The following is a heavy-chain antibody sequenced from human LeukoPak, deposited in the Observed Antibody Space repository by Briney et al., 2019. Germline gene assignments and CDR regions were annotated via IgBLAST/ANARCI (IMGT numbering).Heavy chain of an antibody. J-gene: IGHJ6*02. V-gene: IGHV5-51*01. CDR2: IYPGDSDT. D-gene: IGHD6-6*01. CDR3: ARSSSSSSYYYYYYGMDV. Sequence: GESLKISCKGSGYSFTSYWIGWVRQMPGKGLERMGIIYPGDSDTRYSPSFQGQVTISADKSISTAYLQWSSLKASDTAMYYCARSSSSSSYYYYYYGMDVWGQGTTVTVSS. CDR1: GYSFTSYW.